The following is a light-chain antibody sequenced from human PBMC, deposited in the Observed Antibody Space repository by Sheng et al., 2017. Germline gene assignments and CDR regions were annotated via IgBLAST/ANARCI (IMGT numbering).Light chain of an antibody. Sequence: IQMTQSPSSLPASVGDRVTITCRASQGISSYLAWYQQKPGKAPKLLIYAASTLQSGVPSRFSGSGSGTDFTLTISCLQSEDFATYYCQQYYSYLLTFGGGTKVEIK. J-gene: IGKJ4*01. CDR1: QGISSY. CDR2: AAS. CDR3: QQYYSYLLT. V-gene: IGKV1-8*01.